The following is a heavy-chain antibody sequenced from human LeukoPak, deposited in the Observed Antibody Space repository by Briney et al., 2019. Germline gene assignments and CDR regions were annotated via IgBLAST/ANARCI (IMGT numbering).Heavy chain of an antibody. J-gene: IGHJ4*02. CDR2: INHSGST. V-gene: IGHV4-34*01. Sequence: SETLSLTCAVYGGSFSSYYWSWIRQPPGKGLEWIGEINHSGSTNYNPSLKSRVTISVDTSKNQFSLKLSSVTAADTAVYYCARVKTMKVVVTVFDYWGQGTLVTVSS. CDR3: ARVKTMKVVVTVFDY. D-gene: IGHD3-22*01. CDR1: GGSFSSYY.